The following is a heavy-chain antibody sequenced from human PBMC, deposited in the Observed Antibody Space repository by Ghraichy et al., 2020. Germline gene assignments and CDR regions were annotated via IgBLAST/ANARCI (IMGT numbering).Heavy chain of an antibody. Sequence: AGWGGAFGDHYMDWVRQAPGRGLGWVGRTRNKANSYTTEYAASVKGRFTISRDDSKNSLYLQMNSLKTEDTAVYYCARAALIVGATTWYYFDYWGQGTLVIVSS. J-gene: IGHJ4*02. D-gene: IGHD1-26*01. CDR3: ARAALIVGATTWYYFDY. CDR2: TRNKANSYTT. CDR1: GGAFGDHY. V-gene: IGHV3-72*01.